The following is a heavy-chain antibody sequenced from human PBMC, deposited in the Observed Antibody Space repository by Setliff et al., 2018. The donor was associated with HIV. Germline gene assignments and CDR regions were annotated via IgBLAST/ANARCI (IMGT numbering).Heavy chain of an antibody. J-gene: IGHJ3*02. Sequence: SETLSLTCTVSGGSIRSSSYYWGWIRQSPGKGLEWIGSLHYSGNTYYNSSLKSRVTISLDTSKNQFSLKLNSVTAADTAVYFCAREKRGYSYAKEAFDIWGHGTMVTVSS. D-gene: IGHD5-18*01. CDR3: AREKRGYSYAKEAFDI. CDR2: LHYSGNT. CDR1: GGSIRSSSYY. V-gene: IGHV4-39*07.